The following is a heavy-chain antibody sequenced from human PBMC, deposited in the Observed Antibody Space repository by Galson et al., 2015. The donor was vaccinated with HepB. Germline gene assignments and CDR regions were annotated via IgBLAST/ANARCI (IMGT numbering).Heavy chain of an antibody. J-gene: IGHJ4*02. CDR1: GFTFSSYA. D-gene: IGHD6-19*01. Sequence: SLRLSCAASGFTFSSYAMHWVRQAPGKGLEWVAVISYDGSNKYYADSVKGRFTISRDNSKNTLYLQMNSLRAEDTAVYYCARDLRTFVAVAGSWEADYWGQGTLVTVSS. CDR3: ARDLRTFVAVAGSWEADY. CDR2: ISYDGSNK. V-gene: IGHV3-30*04.